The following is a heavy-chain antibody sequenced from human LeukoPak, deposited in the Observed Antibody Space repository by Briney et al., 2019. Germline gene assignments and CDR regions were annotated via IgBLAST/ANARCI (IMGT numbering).Heavy chain of an antibody. CDR3: GREPYGTSSDRIDY. Sequence: GGSLRLSCAASGFTFTDYYLSWIRQAPGKGLEWVAYISSTGSLMYYAHSVKGRFTISRDNAQNLVYLQMNSLRAEDTAVYYCGREPYGTSSDRIDYWGQGTLVTVSS. CDR1: GFTFTDYY. D-gene: IGHD6-6*01. CDR2: ISSTGSLM. V-gene: IGHV3-11*04. J-gene: IGHJ4*02.